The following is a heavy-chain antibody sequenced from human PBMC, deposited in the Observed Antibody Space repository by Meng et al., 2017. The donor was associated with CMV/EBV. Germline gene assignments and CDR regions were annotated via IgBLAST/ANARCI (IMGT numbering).Heavy chain of an antibody. V-gene: IGHV1-46*01. J-gene: IGHJ4*02. CDR1: GYTFTSYY. D-gene: IGHD2-15*01. CDR3: AREGEGVVAATPHFDY. CDR2: INPSGGST. Sequence: VQRVKAGAEVKKPGASVKVSCKTTGYTFTSYYMHWVRQAPGQGLEWMGIINPSGGSTSYAQKFQGRVTMTRDTSTSTVYMELSSLRSEDTAVYYCAREGEGVVAATPHFDYWGQGTLVTVSS.